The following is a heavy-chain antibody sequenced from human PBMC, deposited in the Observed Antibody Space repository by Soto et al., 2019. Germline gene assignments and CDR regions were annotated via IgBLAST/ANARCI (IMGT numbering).Heavy chain of an antibody. D-gene: IGHD2-2*01. CDR3: AKAHIAAVPPGMGGLGGLYDP. CDR1: GFTFSSYA. J-gene: IGHJ5*02. Sequence: EVQLLESGGDLVQPGGSLTLSCAASGFTFSSYAMSWVRQTPGKGLEWIAAIDGLATSRYYADSVKGRFTISRDSSKNTVDLQMNRLRAEDTAVYYCAKAHIAAVPPGMGGLGGLYDPWGQGTLVTVSS. V-gene: IGHV3-23*01. CDR2: IDGLATSR.